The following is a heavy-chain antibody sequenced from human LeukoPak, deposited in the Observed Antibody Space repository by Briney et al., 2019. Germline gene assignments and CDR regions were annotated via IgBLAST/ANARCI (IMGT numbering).Heavy chain of an antibody. CDR2: IYYSGST. V-gene: IGHV4-59*13. J-gene: IGHJ6*02. CDR3: ARRMVVNYYYYGMDV. CDR1: GGFISSYY. D-gene: IGHD3-22*01. Sequence: PSETLSLTCTVSGGFISSYYWSWIRQPPGKGLEWIGYIYYSGSTNYNPSLKSRVTISVDTSKNQFSLKLSSVTAADTAVYYCARRMVVNYYYYGMDVWGQGTTVTVSS.